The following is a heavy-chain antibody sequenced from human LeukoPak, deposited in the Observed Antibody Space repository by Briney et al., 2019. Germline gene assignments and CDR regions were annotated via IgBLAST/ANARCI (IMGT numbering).Heavy chain of an antibody. J-gene: IGHJ4*02. CDR1: GYTFTDYY. Sequence: ASVTVSFTASGYTFTDYYIHWVRQAPGQGLEWMGWINPNSGETNSAQKVQGRVTMTGDTSISTAYMELRRVTSDETAVYYCARDRDYSNTERGFDYWGQGTLVTVSS. V-gene: IGHV1-2*02. CDR3: ARDRDYSNTERGFDY. D-gene: IGHD4-11*01. CDR2: INPNSGET.